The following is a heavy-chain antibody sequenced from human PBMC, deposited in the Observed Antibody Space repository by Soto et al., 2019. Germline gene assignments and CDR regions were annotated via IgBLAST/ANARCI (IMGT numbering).Heavy chain of an antibody. CDR2: IIPIFGTA. V-gene: IGHV1-69*12. Sequence: QVQLVQSGAEVKKPGSSVKVSCKASGGTFSSYAISWVRQAPGQGLEWMGGIIPIFGTANYAQKFQGRVTINADESTSTAYMELSSLRSEDTAVYYCARGRIPYGSGTYNWFDPWGQGTLVTVSS. J-gene: IGHJ5*02. CDR1: GGTFSSYA. D-gene: IGHD3-10*01. CDR3: ARGRIPYGSGTYNWFDP.